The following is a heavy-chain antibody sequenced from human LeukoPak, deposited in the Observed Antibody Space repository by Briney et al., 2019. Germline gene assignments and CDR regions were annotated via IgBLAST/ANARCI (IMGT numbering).Heavy chain of an antibody. J-gene: IGHJ4*02. D-gene: IGHD3-10*01. Sequence: GGSLRLSCAASGFTFSSYSMNWVRQAPGQGLEWVSSISSSSSYIYYADSVKGRFTISRDNAKNSLYLQMNSLRAEDTALYYCARGHGSGSYFQTPFDYWGQGTLVTVSS. CDR3: ARGHGSGSYFQTPFDY. CDR1: GFTFSSYS. CDR2: ISSSSSYI. V-gene: IGHV3-21*01.